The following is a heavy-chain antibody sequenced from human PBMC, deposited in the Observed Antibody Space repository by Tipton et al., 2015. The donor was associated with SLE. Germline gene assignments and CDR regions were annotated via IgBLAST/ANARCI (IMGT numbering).Heavy chain of an antibody. Sequence: TLSLTCTVFGGSISSSSYYWGWIRQPPGKGLEWIGSIYYSGSTNYNPSLKSRVTISVDTSKNQFSLKLSSVTAADTAVYYCARARYYDFWSGYSFDYWGQGTLVTVSS. D-gene: IGHD3-3*01. J-gene: IGHJ4*02. V-gene: IGHV4-39*07. CDR3: ARARYYDFWSGYSFDY. CDR1: GGSISSSSYY. CDR2: IYYSGST.